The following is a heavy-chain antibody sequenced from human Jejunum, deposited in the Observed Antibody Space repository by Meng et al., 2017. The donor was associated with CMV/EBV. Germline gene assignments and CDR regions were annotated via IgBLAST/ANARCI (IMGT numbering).Heavy chain of an antibody. J-gene: IGHJ1*01. Sequence: GVPFGILAMSWLRQAQVKWLEWVSIIYSGGGNTYYSDSLRGRFTISRDNSKNTLYLQMNSLRADDTAVYYCAKDPNAARGVEYFQYWGQGTLVTVSS. CDR3: AKDPNAARGVEYFQY. V-gene: IGHV3-23*03. D-gene: IGHD3-10*01. CDR1: GVPFGILA. CDR2: IYSGGGNT.